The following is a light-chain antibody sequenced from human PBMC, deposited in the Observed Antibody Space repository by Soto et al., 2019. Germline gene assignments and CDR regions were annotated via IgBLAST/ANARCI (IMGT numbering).Light chain of an antibody. Sequence: QSALTQPASVSGSLGQSITISCTGTSSDVGGYNYVSWYQQHPGKAPKLMIYEVSNRPSGVSNRFSGSKSGNTASLTISGLQAEDEADYYCAAWDDSLKGYVFGTGTKVTVL. CDR2: EVS. V-gene: IGLV2-14*01. CDR1: SSDVGGYNY. CDR3: AAWDDSLKGYV. J-gene: IGLJ1*01.